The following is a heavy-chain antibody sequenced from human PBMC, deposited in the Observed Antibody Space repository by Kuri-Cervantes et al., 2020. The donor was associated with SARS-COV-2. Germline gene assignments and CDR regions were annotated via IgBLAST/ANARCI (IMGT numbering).Heavy chain of an antibody. Sequence: GESLKISCAASGFTFTSYIMHWVRQAPGRGLEWVAVISYDGNNKYYADSVKGRVTISRDNAKNMLFLQMNSLRAEDTAVYYCVRDGDHWNFDYWGQGTLVTVSS. V-gene: IGHV3-30-3*01. CDR2: ISYDGNNK. D-gene: IGHD1-1*01. CDR1: GFTFTSYI. CDR3: VRDGDHWNFDY. J-gene: IGHJ4*02.